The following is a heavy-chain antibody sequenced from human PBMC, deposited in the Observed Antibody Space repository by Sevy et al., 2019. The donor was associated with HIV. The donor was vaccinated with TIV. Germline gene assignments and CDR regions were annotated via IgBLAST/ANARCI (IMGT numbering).Heavy chain of an antibody. D-gene: IGHD6-13*01. CDR1: GFTFSSYG. CDR3: AKDLYSSSWYGYYYYYGMDV. CDR2: IRYDGSNK. Sequence: GGSLRLSCAASGFTFSSYGMHWVRQAPGKGLEWVAFIRYDGSNKYYADSVKGRFTISRDNSKNTLYLQMNSLRAEETAVYYCAKDLYSSSWYGYYYYYGMDVWGQGTTVTVSS. J-gene: IGHJ6*02. V-gene: IGHV3-30*02.